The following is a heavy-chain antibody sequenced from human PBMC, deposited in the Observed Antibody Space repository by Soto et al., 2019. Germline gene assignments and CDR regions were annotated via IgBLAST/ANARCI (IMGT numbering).Heavy chain of an antibody. Sequence: QLQLQESGPGLVKPSETLSLTCTVSGGSISSSSYYWGWLRQPPGKGLEWIGSIYYSGSTYYNPSLKSRVTISVDTSKNQFALKLSSVTAADTAVYYCAGTAAGTRYYYYGMDVWGQGTTVTVSS. J-gene: IGHJ6*02. CDR2: IYYSGST. CDR3: AGTAAGTRYYYYGMDV. V-gene: IGHV4-39*01. CDR1: GGSISSSSYY. D-gene: IGHD6-13*01.